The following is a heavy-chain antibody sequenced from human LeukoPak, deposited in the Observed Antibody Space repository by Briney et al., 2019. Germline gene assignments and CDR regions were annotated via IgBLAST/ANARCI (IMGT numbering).Heavy chain of an antibody. J-gene: IGHJ4*02. CDR3: ARDVRDIVVVVAARREMATINPFDY. V-gene: IGHV1-18*01. CDR2: ISAYNGNT. CDR1: GYTFTSYG. Sequence: ASVKVSCKASGYTFTSYGISWVRQAPGQGLEWMGWISAYNGNTNYAQKLQGRVTMTTDTSTSTAYMELRSLRSDDTAVYYCARDVRDIVVVVAARREMATINPFDYWGQGTLVTVSS. D-gene: IGHD2-15*01.